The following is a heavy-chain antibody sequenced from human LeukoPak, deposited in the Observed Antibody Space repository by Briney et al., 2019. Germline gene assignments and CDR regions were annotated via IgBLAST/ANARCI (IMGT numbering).Heavy chain of an antibody. CDR3: ANEGDYGTD. D-gene: IGHD4-17*01. V-gene: IGHV3-30*18. J-gene: IGHJ4*02. CDR1: GFTFSTYG. CDR2: ISYDGSNK. Sequence: GGSLRLSCEASGFTFSTYGMHWVRQAPGKGLEWVAVISYDGSNKYYADSVKGRFTISRDNSKNTLYLQMNSLRAEDTAVYYCANEGDYGTDWGQGTLVTVSS.